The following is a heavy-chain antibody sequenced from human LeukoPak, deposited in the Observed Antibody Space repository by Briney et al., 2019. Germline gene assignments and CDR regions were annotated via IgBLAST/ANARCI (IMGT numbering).Heavy chain of an antibody. D-gene: IGHD4-17*01. J-gene: IGHJ4*02. V-gene: IGHV3-48*02. CDR2: ISTSGNTI. CDR1: VFTFSSYS. CDR3: SRVRVPTVFAMFCDY. Sequence: GGSLRLSCAASVFTFSSYSMNWFRQAPGRGLEWVSFISTSGNTIYYADSVKGRFTISRDNAKESLYLHMNSLRDEDMAVYYCSRVRVPTVFAMFCDYWGQGTLVTVSS.